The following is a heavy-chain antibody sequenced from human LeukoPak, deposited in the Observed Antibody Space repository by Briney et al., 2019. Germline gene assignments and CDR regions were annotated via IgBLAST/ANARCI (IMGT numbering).Heavy chain of an antibody. Sequence: PGGSLRLSCAASGFTFSSYAMSWVRQAPGKGLEWVSAISGSGGSTGYAQKFQGRVTMTRDTSTSTVYMELSSLRSEDTAVYFCARDYGDRIGFDPWGQGTLVTVSS. D-gene: IGHD4-17*01. J-gene: IGHJ5*02. V-gene: IGHV3-23*01. CDR2: ISGSGGST. CDR3: ARDYGDRIGFDP. CDR1: GFTFSSYA.